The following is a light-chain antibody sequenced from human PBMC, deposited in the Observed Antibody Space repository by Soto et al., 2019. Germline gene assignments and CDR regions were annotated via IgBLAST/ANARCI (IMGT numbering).Light chain of an antibody. CDR3: QQRSTWPYT. Sequence: EIVLTQSPATLSLSPGERATLSCRASQSVSSYLAWYQQKPGHAPRLLIYDAFNRATGIPGRFSGSGSGTDFTLTISSLEPEDFAVYYCQQRSTWPYTFGQGTKLEIK. CDR2: DAF. CDR1: QSVSSY. V-gene: IGKV3-11*01. J-gene: IGKJ2*01.